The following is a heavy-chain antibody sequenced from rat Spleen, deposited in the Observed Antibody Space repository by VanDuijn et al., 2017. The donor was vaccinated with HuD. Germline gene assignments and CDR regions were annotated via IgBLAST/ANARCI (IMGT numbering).Heavy chain of an antibody. CDR3: TRNYAYYYDGSYHGGFDY. J-gene: IGHJ2*01. D-gene: IGHD1-12*02. CDR1: GFSLTNYH. Sequence: QVQLKESGPGLVQPSETLSLTCTVSGFSLTNYHVHWVRQSPGKGLEWMAVIWSGGNTDYHSALKSRLSISRDTSKSQVFLKVNSLKTEDTGIYYCTRNYAYYYDGSYHGGFDYWGQGVMVTVSS. V-gene: IGHV2S13*01. CDR2: IWSGGNT.